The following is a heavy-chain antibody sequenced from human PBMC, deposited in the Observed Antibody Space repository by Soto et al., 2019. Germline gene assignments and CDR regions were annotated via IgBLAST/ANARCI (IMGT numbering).Heavy chain of an antibody. CDR2: INTGNGNT. D-gene: IGHD6-13*01. J-gene: IGHJ3*02. CDR3: ARERYSSSPDAFDI. V-gene: IGHV1-3*04. CDR1: GYTFTSYA. Sequence: ASVKVSCKASGYTFTSYAIHWVRQAPGQRLEWMGWINTGNGNTKYSQKFQGRVTITRDTSASTAYMELSSLRSEDTAVYYCARERYSSSPDAFDIWGQGTMVTVS.